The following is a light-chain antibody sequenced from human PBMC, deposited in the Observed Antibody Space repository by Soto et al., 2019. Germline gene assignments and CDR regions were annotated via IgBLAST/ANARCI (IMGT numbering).Light chain of an antibody. CDR1: SSNIGAGYD. CDR2: GNS. J-gene: IGLJ2*01. Sequence: QSVLTQPPSVSGAPGQRVTISCTGSSSNIGAGYDVHWYQQLPGTAPKLLIYGNSNRPSGVPDRFSGSKSGTSASLAITGLQAEDDSEYYCQSYDSSLSGSVVFGGGTKLTVL. V-gene: IGLV1-40*01. CDR3: QSYDSSLSGSVV.